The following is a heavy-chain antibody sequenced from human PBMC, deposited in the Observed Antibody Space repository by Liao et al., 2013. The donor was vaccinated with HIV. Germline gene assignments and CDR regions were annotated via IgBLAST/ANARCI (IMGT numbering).Heavy chain of an antibody. CDR3: TRGSRGTVTPFQH. CDR2: IFHSGTT. J-gene: IGHJ1*01. D-gene: IGHD4-17*01. Sequence: QVQLHQWGAGLLKPSETLSLTCAVSGGSFSDYSWNWIRHYPGKGLEWIGEIFHSGTTNYNPSLKGRVVLSIDASARQFSLNLNFVTAADSAMYFCTRGSRGTVTPFQHWGQGTLVTVSS. CDR1: GGSFSDYS. V-gene: IGHV4-34*01.